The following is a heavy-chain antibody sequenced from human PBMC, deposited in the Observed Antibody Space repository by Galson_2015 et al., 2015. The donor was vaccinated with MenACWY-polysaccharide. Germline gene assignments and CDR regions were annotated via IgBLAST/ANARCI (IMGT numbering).Heavy chain of an antibody. V-gene: IGHV4-34*01. CDR3: ARGENIVAFEI. D-gene: IGHD1-26*01. Sequence: SETLSLTCAVYGGSFSGYYWSWIRQPPGKGLEWIGEINHSGSTNYNPSLKSRVTISVDTSKNQFSLKLSSVTAADTAVYYCARGENIVAFEIWGQGTMVTVSS. CDR2: INHSGST. J-gene: IGHJ3*02. CDR1: GGSFSGYY.